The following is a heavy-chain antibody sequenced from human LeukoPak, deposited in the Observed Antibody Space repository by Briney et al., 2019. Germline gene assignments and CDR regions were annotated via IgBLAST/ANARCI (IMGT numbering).Heavy chain of an antibody. CDR2: ISGSGDAT. CDR3: AKHGGDY. V-gene: IGHV3-23*01. J-gene: IGHJ4*02. D-gene: IGHD3-16*01. Sequence: PGGSLRLSCAASGFSFTNAMSWARQAPGKGLEWLSAISGSGDATYYADSVKGRFTTSRDNSKKTLYLQMDSLRAEDTAVYYCAKHGGDYWGQGTQVTVSS. CDR1: GFSFTNA.